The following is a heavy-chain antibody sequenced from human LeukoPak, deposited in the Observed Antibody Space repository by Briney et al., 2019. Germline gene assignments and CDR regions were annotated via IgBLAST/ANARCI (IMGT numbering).Heavy chain of an antibody. D-gene: IGHD2-15*01. V-gene: IGHV4-39*07. Sequence: SETLSLTCTVSGGSISSSSYYWGWIRQPPGKGLEGIGSIYYSGSTYYNPSLKSRVTISVDTSKNQFSLKLSSVTAADTAVYYCARGYCSGAICAFDIWGQGTMVTVSS. J-gene: IGHJ3*02. CDR1: GGSISSSSYY. CDR2: IYYSGST. CDR3: ARGYCSGAICAFDI.